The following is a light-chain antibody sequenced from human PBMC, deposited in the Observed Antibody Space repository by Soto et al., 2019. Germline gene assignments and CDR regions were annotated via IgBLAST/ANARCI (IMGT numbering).Light chain of an antibody. Sequence: EIVLTQSPGNMSMSSGERSPLSCRASQSVSSSYLAWYQQKPGQAPRLLIYGTSIRATGIPDRFSGSGSGTEFTLTISSLQPDDFASYYCQQYNSSPRGLTFGGGTKVDIK. CDR3: QQYNSSPRGLT. V-gene: IGKV3-20*01. J-gene: IGKJ4*01. CDR2: GTS. CDR1: QSVSSSY.